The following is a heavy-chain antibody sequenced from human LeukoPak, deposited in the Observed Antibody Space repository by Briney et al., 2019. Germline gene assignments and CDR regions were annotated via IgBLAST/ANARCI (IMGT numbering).Heavy chain of an antibody. CDR2: ISGSGGST. Sequence: GGSLRLSGAASGFTFSSYAMSWVRQAPGKGLEWVSCISGSGGSTYYADSVKGRFTISRDNSKNTLYLQMDSLRAEDTAVYYCAKCSGGSCYSAQDYWGQGTLVTVSS. J-gene: IGHJ4*02. V-gene: IGHV3-23*01. CDR1: GFTFSSYA. CDR3: AKCSGGSCYSAQDY. D-gene: IGHD2-15*01.